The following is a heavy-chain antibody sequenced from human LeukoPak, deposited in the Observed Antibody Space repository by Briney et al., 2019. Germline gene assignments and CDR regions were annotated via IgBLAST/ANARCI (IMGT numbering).Heavy chain of an antibody. Sequence: EXXGEINHSGSTNYTPSLKSRVTISVDTSKNQFSLKLSSVTAADTAVYYCARSSYYYDSSGSFDPWGQGTLVTVSS. CDR2: INHSGST. J-gene: IGHJ5*02. CDR3: ARSSYYYDSSGSFDP. V-gene: IGHV4-34*01. D-gene: IGHD3-22*01.